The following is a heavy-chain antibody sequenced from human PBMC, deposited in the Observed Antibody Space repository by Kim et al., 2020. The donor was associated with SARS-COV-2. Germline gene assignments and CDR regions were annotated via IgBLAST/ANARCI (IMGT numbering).Heavy chain of an antibody. CDR3: ARGGPDAFDI. CDR2: NT. J-gene: IGHJ3*02. Sequence: NTNYAQKLQGRVTMTTDTSTSTAYMELRSLRSDDTAVYYCARGGPDAFDIWGQGTMVTVSS. V-gene: IGHV1-18*01.